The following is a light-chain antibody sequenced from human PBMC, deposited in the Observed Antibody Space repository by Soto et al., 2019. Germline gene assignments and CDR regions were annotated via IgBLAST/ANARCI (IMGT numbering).Light chain of an antibody. CDR3: QQANSFPIT. V-gene: IGKV1-12*01. CDR1: QGISRW. CDR2: GAS. Sequence: DIPMTQSPSSVSASVGDRVTITCRASQGISRWLVWYQQKPGIAPKVLIFGASTLQSVVPSRFSGSGSGTDFTLTISSLQPEDFATYYCQQANSFPITFGQGTRLEIK. J-gene: IGKJ5*01.